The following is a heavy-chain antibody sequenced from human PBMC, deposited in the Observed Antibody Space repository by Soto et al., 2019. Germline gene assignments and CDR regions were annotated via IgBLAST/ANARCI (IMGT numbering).Heavy chain of an antibody. D-gene: IGHD6-13*01. CDR2: IYYSGST. V-gene: IGHV4-31*03. CDR3: ARILGGIAAAGYYYYYMDV. CDR1: GGSISSGGYY. Sequence: PSETLSLTCTVSGGSISSGGYYWSWIRQHPGKGLEWIGYIYYSGSTYYNPSLKSRVTISVDTSKNQFSLKLSSVTAADTAVYYCARILGGIAAAGYYYYYMDVWGKGTTVTVSS. J-gene: IGHJ6*03.